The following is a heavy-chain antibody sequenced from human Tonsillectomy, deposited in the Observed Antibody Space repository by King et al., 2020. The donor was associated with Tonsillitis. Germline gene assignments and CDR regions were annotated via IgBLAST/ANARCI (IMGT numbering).Heavy chain of an antibody. CDR1: GGSFSGGPFF. Sequence: VQLQESGPGLMKPSQTLSLTCTVSGGSFSGGPFFWSWIRQPAGKGLEWIGRIYPSGSTNYNPSLRSRVTISLDTSKTQLSLIVSSVTAADTAIYYCARAWGELELLQGWFDPWGQGTLVTVSS. J-gene: IGHJ5*02. CDR2: IYPSGST. V-gene: IGHV4-61*02. D-gene: IGHD1-7*01. CDR3: ARAWGELELLQGWFDP.